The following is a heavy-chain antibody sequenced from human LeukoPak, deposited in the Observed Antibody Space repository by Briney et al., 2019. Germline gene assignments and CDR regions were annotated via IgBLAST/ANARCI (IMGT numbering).Heavy chain of an antibody. V-gene: IGHV4-4*07. J-gene: IGHJ4*02. CDR3: ARQIAVAGKAGFGY. CDR2: IYTTGST. CDR1: GGSISSHY. Sequence: PSETLSLTCTVSGGSISSHYWTWIRQPAGKGLEWIGRIYTTGSTNYNPSLNSRVTMSVDMSKNQFSLKLSSVTAADTAVYYCARQIAVAGKAGFGYWGQGTLVTVSS. D-gene: IGHD6-19*01.